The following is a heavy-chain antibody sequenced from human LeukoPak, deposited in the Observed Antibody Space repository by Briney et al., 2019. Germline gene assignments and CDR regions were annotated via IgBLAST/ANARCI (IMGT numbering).Heavy chain of an antibody. CDR1: VFTFSSYD. J-gene: IGHJ4*02. D-gene: IGHD2-15*01. V-gene: IGHV3-30*02. CDR2: IRYDGSNR. Sequence: GGSLRLSCAASVFTFSSYDMHWLRHSPGKGLEWVAFIRYDGSNRYYADSVKGRFTISRDNSKNTLYLQMNSLRAEDTAVYYCAKPGYCSGGSCRYYFDYWGQGTLVTVSS. CDR3: AKPGYCSGGSCRYYFDY.